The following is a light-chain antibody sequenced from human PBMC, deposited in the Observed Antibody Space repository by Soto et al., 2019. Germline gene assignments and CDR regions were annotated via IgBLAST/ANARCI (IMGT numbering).Light chain of an antibody. V-gene: IGKV1-5*03. CDR3: QQYGSSSPWT. J-gene: IGKJ1*01. CDR1: QSVGSW. Sequence: DIQMTQSPSTLSASVGDRVTITCRASQSVGSWLAWYQQKPGKAPKILIYKASSLESGVPSRFSGSGSGTEFSLTISSLQPDDFASYHCQQYGSSSPWTFGQGTKVEIK. CDR2: KAS.